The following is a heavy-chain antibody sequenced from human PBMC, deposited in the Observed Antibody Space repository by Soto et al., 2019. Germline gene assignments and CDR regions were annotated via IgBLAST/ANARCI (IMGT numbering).Heavy chain of an antibody. J-gene: IGHJ4*02. CDR1: GGSISSGGYY. V-gene: IGHV4-31*03. Sequence: PSETLSLTCTVSGGSISSGGYYWSWIRQHPGKGLEWIGYIYYSGSTYYNPSLKSRVTISVDTSKNQFSLKLSSVTAADTAVYYCASVRYSYGYRAFDYWGQGTLFTVSS. D-gene: IGHD5-18*01. CDR2: IYYSGST. CDR3: ASVRYSYGYRAFDY.